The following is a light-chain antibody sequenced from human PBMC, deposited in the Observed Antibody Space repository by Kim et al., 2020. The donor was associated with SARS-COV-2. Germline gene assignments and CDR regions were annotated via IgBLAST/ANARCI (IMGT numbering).Light chain of an antibody. CDR3: SSYAGSNSTYVV. CDR2: EVS. J-gene: IGLJ2*01. CDR1: SSDVGGYNY. V-gene: IGLV2-8*01. Sequence: QSALTQPPSASGSPGQSVTISCTGTSSDVGGYNYVSWYQQHPGKAPKLMIYEVSKRPSGVPDRFSGSKSGNTASLTVSGLQAEDEADYYCSSYAGSNSTYVVFGGGTQLTVL.